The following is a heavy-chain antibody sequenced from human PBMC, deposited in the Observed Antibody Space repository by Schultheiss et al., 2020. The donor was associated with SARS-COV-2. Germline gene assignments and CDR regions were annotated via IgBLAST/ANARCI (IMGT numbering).Heavy chain of an antibody. V-gene: IGHV5-51*01. D-gene: IGHD3-22*01. CDR3: ARQADSSGFDY. CDR1: GYSFTSYW. CDR2: IYPGDSDT. J-gene: IGHJ4*02. Sequence: GESLKISCKGSGYSFTSYWIGWVRQMPGKGLEWMGIIYPGDSDTRYSPSFQGQVTISADKSTTTAYLQWSSLKASDTAMYYCARQADSSGFDYWGQGTLVTVSS.